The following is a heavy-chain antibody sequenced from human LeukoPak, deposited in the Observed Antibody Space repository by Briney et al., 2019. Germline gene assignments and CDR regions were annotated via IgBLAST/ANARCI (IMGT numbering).Heavy chain of an antibody. CDR1: GFTFTSYS. D-gene: IGHD4-17*01. Sequence: PGGSLRLSCAASGFTFTSYSMNWVRQAPGKGLEWVSYISSGSSTIYYADSVKGRFTISRDNAKNSLYLQMNSLRAEDTAVYYWARDKYGDHGTDSWGPGPLVPVPS. V-gene: IGHV3-48*04. CDR3: ARDKYGDHGTDS. CDR2: ISSGSSTI. J-gene: IGHJ4*02.